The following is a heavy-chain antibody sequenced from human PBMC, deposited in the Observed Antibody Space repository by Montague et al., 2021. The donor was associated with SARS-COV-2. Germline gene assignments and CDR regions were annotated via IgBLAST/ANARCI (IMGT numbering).Heavy chain of an antibody. V-gene: IGHV3-21*01. CDR3: ARGHFGWLFSWTTREGYYYYGMDV. J-gene: IGHJ6*02. CDR1: GFTFSSYS. CDR2: ISSSSSYI. Sequence: SLRLSCAASGFTFSSYSMNLVRQAPGKGLEWVSSISSSSSYIYYXDSXKGRFTISRDNAKNSLYLQMNSLRAEDTAVYYCARGHFGWLFSWTTREGYYYYGMDVWGQGTTVTVSS. D-gene: IGHD3-9*01.